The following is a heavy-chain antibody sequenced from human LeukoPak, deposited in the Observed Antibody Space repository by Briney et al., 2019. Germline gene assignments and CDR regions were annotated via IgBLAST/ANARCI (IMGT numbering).Heavy chain of an antibody. J-gene: IGHJ6*03. D-gene: IGHD3-10*01. V-gene: IGHV1-69*05. CDR3: ARDTARKRRGSYYYMDV. CDR2: IIPIFGTA. Sequence: SVTVSCKASGATFSSYAISWVRQAPGQGLEWMGGIIPIFGTANYAQKFQGRVTITTDESTSTAYMELSSLRSEDTAVYYCARDTARKRRGSYYYMDVWGKGTTVTVSS. CDR1: GATFSSYA.